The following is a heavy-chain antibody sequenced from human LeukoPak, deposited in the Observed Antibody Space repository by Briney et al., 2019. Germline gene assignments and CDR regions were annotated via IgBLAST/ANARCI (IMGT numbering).Heavy chain of an antibody. CDR1: GFTFSSYA. Sequence: GGSLRLSCAASGFTFSSYAMSWVRQAPGKGLEWVSAISGSGGTTYYADSVKGRFTISRDNSKNTLYLQMNSLRAEDTAVYYCAKHFSVIPDAFDIWGQGTMVTVSS. V-gene: IGHV3-23*01. CDR3: AKHFSVIPDAFDI. D-gene: IGHD3-3*02. CDR2: ISGSGGTT. J-gene: IGHJ3*02.